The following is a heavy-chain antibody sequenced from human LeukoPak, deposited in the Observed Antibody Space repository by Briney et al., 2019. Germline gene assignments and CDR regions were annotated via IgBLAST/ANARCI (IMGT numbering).Heavy chain of an antibody. D-gene: IGHD3-10*01. CDR1: GYTFTNYG. Sequence: ASVTVSCKASGYTFTNYGISWVRQAPGQALEWMGWISAYKCNTDYAQHLRGRVTMTTDTSTSTAYMELRGLRSDDTAVYYCARDSVDGSGTYYSESPDYWGQGTLVTVSS. V-gene: IGHV1-18*01. CDR2: ISAYKCNT. J-gene: IGHJ4*02. CDR3: ARDSVDGSGTYYSESPDY.